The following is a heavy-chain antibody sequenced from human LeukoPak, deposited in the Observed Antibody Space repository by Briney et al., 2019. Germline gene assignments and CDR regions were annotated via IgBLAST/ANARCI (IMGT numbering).Heavy chain of an antibody. Sequence: PGGSLRLSCAASGFTFSSYSMNWVRQAPGKGLEWVSSISSSSSYIYYADSVKGRFTISRDNAKNSLYLQMNSLRAEDTAVYYCARVYPTAAHSDYWGQGTLVTVSS. CDR2: ISSSSSYI. V-gene: IGHV3-21*01. J-gene: IGHJ4*02. D-gene: IGHD2-2*01. CDR1: GFTFSSYS. CDR3: ARVYPTAAHSDY.